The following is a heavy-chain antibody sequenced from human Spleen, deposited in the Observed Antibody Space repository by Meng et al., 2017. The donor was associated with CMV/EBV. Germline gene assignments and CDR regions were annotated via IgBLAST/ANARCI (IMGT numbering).Heavy chain of an antibody. CDR2: INTDGSTT. CDR1: GFTFSYYW. D-gene: IGHD2-2*02. Sequence: LSLTCAASGFTFSYYWMHWVRQAPGKGLEWVSRINTDGSTTTYADSVEGRFTISRDNSKNTLYLQMNSLRPEDTAVYFCAREVGEIVVLPAAIESYYYGLDVWGQGTTVTVSS. V-gene: IGHV3-74*03. J-gene: IGHJ6*02. CDR3: AREVGEIVVLPAAIESYYYGLDV.